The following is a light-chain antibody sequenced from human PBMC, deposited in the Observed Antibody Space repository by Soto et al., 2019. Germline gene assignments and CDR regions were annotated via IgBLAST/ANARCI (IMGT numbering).Light chain of an antibody. CDR3: QQYNNWPRT. Sequence: EIVMTQSPATLSVSPGERATLSCRASQSVSSNLAWYQQKLGQAPRLLIYGASTRATGIPARFSGSGSGTEFTLTISSLQSEDFVLYYCQQYNNWPRTFGQGTKVDIK. J-gene: IGKJ1*01. CDR2: GAS. CDR1: QSVSSN. V-gene: IGKV3-15*01.